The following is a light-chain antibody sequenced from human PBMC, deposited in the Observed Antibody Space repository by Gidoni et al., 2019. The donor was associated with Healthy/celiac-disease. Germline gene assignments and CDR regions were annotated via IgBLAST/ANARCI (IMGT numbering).Light chain of an antibody. CDR2: WAS. V-gene: IGKV4-1*01. CDR3: QQYYSTPLT. CDR1: QSVLYSSNNKNY. Sequence: DIVMTHSPYSLAVSLGARATINCKSSQSVLYSSNNKNYLAWYQQKPGQPPKLLIYWASTREAGVPDRFSGSGSGTDFTLTISSMQAEDVAVYYCQQYYSTPLTFXGXTKVEIK. J-gene: IGKJ4*01.